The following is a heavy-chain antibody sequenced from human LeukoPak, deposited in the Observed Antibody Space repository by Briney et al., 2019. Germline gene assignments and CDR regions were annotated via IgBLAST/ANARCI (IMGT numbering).Heavy chain of an antibody. CDR3: ARDEGAWELLH. CDR2: INSISSYM. J-gene: IGHJ4*02. Sequence: PGESLRLSCAASGFTFSDYSMSWVRQAPGKGLEWVSFINSISSYMYYADSVKGRFTISRDNAKNSLFLQMDSLRADDTAVYYCARDEGAWELLHWGQGTLVTVSS. CDR1: GFTFSDYS. V-gene: IGHV3-21*01. D-gene: IGHD1-26*01.